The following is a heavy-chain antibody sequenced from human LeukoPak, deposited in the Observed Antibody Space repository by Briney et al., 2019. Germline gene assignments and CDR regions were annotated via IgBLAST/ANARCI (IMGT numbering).Heavy chain of an antibody. CDR1: GYTFTSYY. D-gene: IGHD1-26*01. Sequence: GASVKVSCKASGYTFTSYYMHWVRQAPGQGLEWMGIINPSGGSTSYAQKFQGRVTMTRDTSTSTVYMELSSLRAEDTAVYYCARDGGVSRNYYGNAVGSWFDSWGQGTLVTVSS. CDR2: INPSGGST. V-gene: IGHV1-46*01. CDR3: ARDGGVSRNYYGNAVGSWFDS. J-gene: IGHJ5*01.